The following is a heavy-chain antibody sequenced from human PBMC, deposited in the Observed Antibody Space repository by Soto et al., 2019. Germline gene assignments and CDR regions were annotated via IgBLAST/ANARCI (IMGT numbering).Heavy chain of an antibody. Sequence: GASVKVSCKASGYTFTGYYMHWVRQAPGQGLEWMGWINPNSGGTNYAQKFQGRVTMTRDTSISTAYMELSRLRSDDTAVYFCARDLVSFAPPSVWGQGTTVTVSS. CDR1: GYTFTGYY. D-gene: IGHD6-6*01. CDR2: INPNSGGT. V-gene: IGHV1-2*02. CDR3: ARDLVSFAPPSV. J-gene: IGHJ6*02.